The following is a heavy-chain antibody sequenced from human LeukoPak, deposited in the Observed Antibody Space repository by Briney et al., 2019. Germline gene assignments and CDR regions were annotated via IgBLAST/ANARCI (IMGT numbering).Heavy chain of an antibody. CDR2: INPNSGGT. CDR1: GYTFTGYY. J-gene: IGHJ6*02. V-gene: IGHV1-2*02. CDR3: ARDSYGDYPYYYYGMDV. Sequence: ASVQVSCKASGYTFTGYYMHWVRQVPGQGLEGMGWINPNSGGTNYAQKFQGRVTMTRDTSISTAYMELSRLRSDDTAVYYCARDSYGDYPYYYYGMDVWGQGTTVTVSS. D-gene: IGHD4-17*01.